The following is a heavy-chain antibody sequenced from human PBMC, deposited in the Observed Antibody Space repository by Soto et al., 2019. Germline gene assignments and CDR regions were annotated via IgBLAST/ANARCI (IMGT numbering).Heavy chain of an antibody. CDR3: ARERGGYNRGDFEF. CDR2: IIPSFGKG. CDR1: GGTFSSYA. V-gene: IGHV1-69*13. J-gene: IGHJ4*02. D-gene: IGHD5-12*01. Sequence: SVKVSCKASGGTFSSYAISWVRQAPGQGLEWLGGIIPSFGKGNYQQNFQGRLTITADESTSTVYMELSGLTCGDTAVYYCARERGGYNRGDFEFWGQGTLVTVSS.